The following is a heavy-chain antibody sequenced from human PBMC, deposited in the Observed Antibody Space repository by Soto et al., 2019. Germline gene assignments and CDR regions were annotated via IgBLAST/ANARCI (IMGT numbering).Heavy chain of an antibody. CDR1: GYTFTGYY. Sequence: ASVKVSCKASGYTFTGYYLHWVRQAPGQGLEWMGWINPNSGGTNIAQKFQGWVTVTRDTSISTAYMELSRLRSDDTAVYYCARGKGLTYPAFWSGSYYFDYWRQRSLVPVSS. CDR3: ARGKGLTYPAFWSGSYYFDY. J-gene: IGHJ4*02. V-gene: IGHV1-2*04. CDR2: INPNSGGT. D-gene: IGHD6-6*01.